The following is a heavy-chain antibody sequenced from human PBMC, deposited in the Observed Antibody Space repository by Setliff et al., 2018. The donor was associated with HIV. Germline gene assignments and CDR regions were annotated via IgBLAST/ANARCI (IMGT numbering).Heavy chain of an antibody. J-gene: IGHJ4*02. V-gene: IGHV4-4*07. CDR2: IYTTGGT. Sequence: SETLSLTCNISGVSIPTNYWHWIRQPAGKGLEWIGRIYTTGGTNYNPALKSRVTMSIDTSKNQISLKLNSVTAADTATYYCARSNPGITAGLLAYWGPGTLVTVSS. D-gene: IGHD6-13*01. CDR1: GVSIPTNY. CDR3: ARSNPGITAGLLAY.